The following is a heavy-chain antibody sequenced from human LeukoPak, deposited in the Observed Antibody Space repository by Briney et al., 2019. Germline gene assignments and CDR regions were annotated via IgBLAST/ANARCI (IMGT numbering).Heavy chain of an antibody. V-gene: IGHV1-18*01. D-gene: IGHD3-9*01. Sequence: GASVKVSCKASGYTFTSYGISWVRQAPGQGLEWMGWISAYNGNTNYAQKLQCRVTMTTDTSTSTAYMELRSLRSDDTAVYYCAREGYYDILTGRNTNFDYWGQGTLVTVSS. CDR1: GYTFTSYG. J-gene: IGHJ4*02. CDR2: ISAYNGNT. CDR3: AREGYYDILTGRNTNFDY.